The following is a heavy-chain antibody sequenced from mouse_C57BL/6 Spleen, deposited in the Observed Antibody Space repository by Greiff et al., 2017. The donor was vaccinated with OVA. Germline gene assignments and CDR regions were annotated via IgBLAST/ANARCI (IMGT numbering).Heavy chain of an antibody. CDR3: ARPFITTVVARGYFDY. V-gene: IGHV5-6*02. CDR2: ISSGGSYT. D-gene: IGHD1-1*01. J-gene: IGHJ2*01. Sequence: EVKLVESGGDLVKPGGSLKLSCAASGFTFSSYGMSWVRQTPDKRLEWVATISSGGSYTYYPASVKGRFTISRDNAKNTLYLQMSSLKSDDTAMYYCARPFITTVVARGYFDYWGQGTTLTVSS. CDR1: GFTFSSYG.